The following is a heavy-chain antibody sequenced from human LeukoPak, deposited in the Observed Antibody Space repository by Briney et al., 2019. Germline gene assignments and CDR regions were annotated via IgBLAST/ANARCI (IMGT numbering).Heavy chain of an antibody. J-gene: IGHJ5*02. CDR2: INHSGST. CDR3: ARGDSAVYNWFDP. V-gene: IGHV4-34*01. D-gene: IGHD2-8*01. CDR1: GGSFSGYY. Sequence: SETLSLTCAVYGGSFSGYYWSWIRQPPGKRLEWIGEINHSGSTNYNPSLKSRVTISVDTSKNQFSLKLSSVTAADTAVYYCARGDSAVYNWFDPWGQGTLVTVSS.